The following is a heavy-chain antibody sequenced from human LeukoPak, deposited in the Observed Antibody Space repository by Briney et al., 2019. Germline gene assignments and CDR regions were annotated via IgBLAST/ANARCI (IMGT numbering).Heavy chain of an antibody. CDR2: INTNTGNP. J-gene: IGHJ4*02. Sequence: ASVKVSCKASGYTFTSYAMNWERQAPGQGLEWVGWINTNTGNPTYAQGFTGRFVFSLDTPVSTAYLQLSSLKAEATAVYYCARRVMISFGGGSGPDYLDNWGPGNPGT. CDR3: ARRVMISFGGGSGPDYLDN. CDR1: GYTFTSYA. D-gene: IGHD3-16*01. V-gene: IGHV7-4-1*02.